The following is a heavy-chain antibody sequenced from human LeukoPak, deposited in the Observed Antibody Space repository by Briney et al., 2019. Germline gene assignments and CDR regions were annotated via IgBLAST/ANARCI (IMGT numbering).Heavy chain of an antibody. CDR2: IYYSGST. CDR1: GGSISSYY. J-gene: IGHJ5*02. V-gene: IGHV4-59*12. CDR3: ARVKYCSSTSCYVYNWFDP. D-gene: IGHD2-2*01. Sequence: SETLSLTCTVSGGSISSYYWSWIRQPPGKGLEWIGYIYYSGSTNYNPSLKSRVTISVDTSKNQFSLKLSSVTAADTAVYYCARVKYCSSTSCYVYNWFDPWGQGTLVTVSS.